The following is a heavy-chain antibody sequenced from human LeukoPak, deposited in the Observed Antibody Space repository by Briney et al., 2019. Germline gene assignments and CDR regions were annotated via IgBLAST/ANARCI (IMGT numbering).Heavy chain of an antibody. CDR3: ARLPLGAFAEFLNFDY. Sequence: TSETLSLTCTVSGGSISSYYWSWIRQPPGKGLEWIAYIYYSGTTNYNPSLKSRVTISVDSSKNHFSLNLRSVPAADTAVYYCARLPLGAFAEFLNFDYWGQGIPVTVSS. CDR2: IYYSGTT. V-gene: IGHV4-59*12. D-gene: IGHD3-10*01. CDR1: GGSISSYY. J-gene: IGHJ4*02.